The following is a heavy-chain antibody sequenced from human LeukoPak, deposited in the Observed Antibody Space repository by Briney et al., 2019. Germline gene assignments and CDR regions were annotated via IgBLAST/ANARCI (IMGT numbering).Heavy chain of an antibody. V-gene: IGHV3-7*01. J-gene: IGHJ4*02. CDR3: ARRGGSSSRRSPIDY. Sequence: GGSLRLSCTASGFTFSDYWMTWVRQAPGKGPEWVANIKQDGSQRYYVDSVRGRFTISRDNAKNSLFLQMNGLRAEDTAVYYCARRGGSSSRRSPIDYWGQGALVTVSS. D-gene: IGHD6-6*01. CDR2: IKQDGSQR. CDR1: GFTFSDYW.